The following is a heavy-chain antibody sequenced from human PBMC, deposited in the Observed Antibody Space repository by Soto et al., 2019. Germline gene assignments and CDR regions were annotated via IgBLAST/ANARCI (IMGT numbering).Heavy chain of an antibody. Sequence: GGSLRLSCAAPGFTFSSYAMHWVRQAPGKGLEWVAVISYDGSNKYYADSVKGRFTISRDNSKNTLYLQMNSLRAEDTAVYYCARVSCSSTNCKVPFDYWGQGTLVTVSS. CDR1: GFTFSSYA. CDR2: ISYDGSNK. J-gene: IGHJ4*02. CDR3: ARVSCSSTNCKVPFDY. D-gene: IGHD2-2*01. V-gene: IGHV3-30-3*01.